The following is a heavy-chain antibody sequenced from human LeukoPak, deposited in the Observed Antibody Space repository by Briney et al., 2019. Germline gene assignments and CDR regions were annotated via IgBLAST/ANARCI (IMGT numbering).Heavy chain of an antibody. CDR1: GFTFSSYG. Sequence: GGSLRLSCAASGFTFSSYGMHWVRQASGKGLEWVAFIRYDGSNKYYADSVKGRFTISRDNSKNTLYLQMNSLRAEDTAVYYCARAGYSSGYYDGLYRSRDDRLYYFDYWGQGTLVTVSS. J-gene: IGHJ4*02. D-gene: IGHD6-19*01. V-gene: IGHV3-30*02. CDR3: ARAGYSSGYYDGLYRSRDDRLYYFDY. CDR2: IRYDGSNK.